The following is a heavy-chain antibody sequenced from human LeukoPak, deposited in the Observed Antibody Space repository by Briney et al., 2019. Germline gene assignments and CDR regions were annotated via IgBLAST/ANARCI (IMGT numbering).Heavy chain of an antibody. Sequence: GGSLRLSCAASGFTFSSYSMNWGRQAPGKGLEWGSSISSSSSYIYYADSVKVRFTISRDNAKNSLYLQMNSLRAQDTTVYSCARSYCSSTSCFLHYWGQGTLVIVSS. CDR2: ISSSSSYI. V-gene: IGHV3-21*01. J-gene: IGHJ4*02. CDR1: GFTFSSYS. CDR3: ARSYCSSTSCFLHY. D-gene: IGHD2-2*01.